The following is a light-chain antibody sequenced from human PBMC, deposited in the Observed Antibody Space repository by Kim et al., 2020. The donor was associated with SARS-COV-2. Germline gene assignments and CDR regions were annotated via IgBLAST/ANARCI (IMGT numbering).Light chain of an antibody. CDR2: DAS. J-gene: IGKJ5*01. Sequence: DIQMTQSPSSLSASVGDRVTITCKASQDISIYLNWYQQKTGKALKLLFYDASNLETVGQSRFSSSGFGTDFTFTISSLQPEDISTYYCEQYDNLTVTFGQGTRVEIK. CDR3: EQYDNLTVT. CDR1: QDISIY. V-gene: IGKV1-33*01.